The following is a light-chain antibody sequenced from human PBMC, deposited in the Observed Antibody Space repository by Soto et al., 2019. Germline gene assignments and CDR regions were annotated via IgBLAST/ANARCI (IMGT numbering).Light chain of an antibody. CDR1: QNINNY. J-gene: IGKJ4*01. CDR2: DAS. CDR3: QQSYTTPPT. Sequence: DIQMTQSPSSLSASVGDRVTITCKASQNINNYVNWYQQKPGRAPKLLIYDASNLEAGVPSRFRGSGSGTDFTFTISSLQPEDGATDYCQQSYTTPPTFGGGTKVDIK. V-gene: IGKV1-33*01.